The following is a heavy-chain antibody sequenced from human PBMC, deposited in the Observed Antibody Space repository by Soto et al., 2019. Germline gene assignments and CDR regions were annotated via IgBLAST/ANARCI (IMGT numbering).Heavy chain of an antibody. CDR1: GFTFSTNW. J-gene: IGHJ4*02. CDR3: ASLEWESSGYADY. V-gene: IGHV3-7*03. CDR2: IKKDGSEK. Sequence: EVQLVESGGGLVQPGGSLRLSCAASGFTFSTNWMSWVRQAPGKGLEWVANIKKDGSEKYYVDSVKGRFTISRDNAKNSLYLQMNSLRAEDTAVYYCASLEWESSGYADYWGQGPLVTVSS. D-gene: IGHD5-12*01.